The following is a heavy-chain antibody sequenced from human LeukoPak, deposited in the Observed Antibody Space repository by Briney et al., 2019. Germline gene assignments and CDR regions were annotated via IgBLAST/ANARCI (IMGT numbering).Heavy chain of an antibody. D-gene: IGHD1-26*01. V-gene: IGHV1-2*02. CDR3: SSWSGSYGSAFDI. Sequence: ASVKVSCKASGYTFTGYYMHWVRQAPGQGLEWMGWINPNSGGTNYAQKFQGRVTMTRDTSISTAYMELSRLRSDDTAVYYCSSWSGSYGSAFDIWGQGTLVTVSS. CDR2: INPNSGGT. J-gene: IGHJ4*02. CDR1: GYTFTGYY.